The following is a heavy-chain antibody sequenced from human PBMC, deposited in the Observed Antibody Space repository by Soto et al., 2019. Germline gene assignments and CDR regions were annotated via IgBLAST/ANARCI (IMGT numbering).Heavy chain of an antibody. CDR1: GYTFSSYA. CDR3: AIDTGDGTFDF. D-gene: IGHD7-27*01. V-gene: IGHV1-3*01. CDR2: INAGYGNT. Sequence: ASVKVCCKASGYTFSSYAMHWVRQAPGQRLEWMGWINAGYGNTKSSQKFQDRVTISRDTSASTAYMELTSLRSEDTAVYYCAIDTGDGTFDFWGQGTLVTVSS. J-gene: IGHJ4*02.